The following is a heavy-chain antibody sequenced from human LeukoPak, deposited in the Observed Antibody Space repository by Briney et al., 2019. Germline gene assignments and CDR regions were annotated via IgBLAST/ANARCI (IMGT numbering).Heavy chain of an antibody. Sequence: PGGSLRLSCAASGFTFSNYAMRWVRQAPGKGLEWVSSNTSRGDTTYYTDSVRGRFTISRDNFKNTLYLQMHSLRAEDTALYYCADSNYWYPVDYWGQGTLVT. CDR2: NTSRGDTT. D-gene: IGHD4-11*01. J-gene: IGHJ4*02. V-gene: IGHV3-23*01. CDR3: ADSNYWYPVDY. CDR1: GFTFSNYA.